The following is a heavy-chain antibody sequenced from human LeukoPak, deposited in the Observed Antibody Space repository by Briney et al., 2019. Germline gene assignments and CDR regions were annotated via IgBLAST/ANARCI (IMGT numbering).Heavy chain of an antibody. V-gene: IGHV4-39*01. CDR2: IYYSGST. J-gene: IGHJ4*02. D-gene: IGHD2-15*01. CDR3: ARQGERASRRRYCSGGSCYNPFDY. CDR1: GGSISSSSYY. Sequence: PSETLSLTCTVSGGSISSSSYYWGWIRQPPGKGLEWIGSIYYSGSTYYNPSLKSRVTISVDTSKNQFSLKLSSVTAADTAVYYCARQGERASRRRYCSGGSCYNPFDYWGQGTLVTVSS.